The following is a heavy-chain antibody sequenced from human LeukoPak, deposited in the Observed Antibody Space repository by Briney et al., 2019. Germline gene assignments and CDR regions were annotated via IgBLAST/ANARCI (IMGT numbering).Heavy chain of an antibody. Sequence: GGSLRLSCEASGFTFSGYTMNWVRQAPGKGLEWVAVISYDGSNKYYADSVKGRCTISRDKSKNTVYLQMNSLRAEDTAVYYCAKEAGYSYGFDYWGQGTLVTVSS. V-gene: IGHV3-30*18. CDR1: GFTFSGYT. D-gene: IGHD5-18*01. CDR3: AKEAGYSYGFDY. CDR2: ISYDGSNK. J-gene: IGHJ4*02.